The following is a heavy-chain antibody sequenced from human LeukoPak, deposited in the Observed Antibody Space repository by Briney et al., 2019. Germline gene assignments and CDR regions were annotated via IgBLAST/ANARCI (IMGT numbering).Heavy chain of an antibody. CDR2: ISGSGDCT. CDR1: GFTFSSYA. V-gene: IGHV3-23*01. CDR3: AKGKVNHDGALDA. D-gene: IGHD2-21*01. Sequence: GGSLRLFCAASGFTFSSYAMRWVRQAPGKGLEWVSAISGSGDCTHYADSVKGRFTISRDNSKKTLYLQMNSLRAEDTAVYYCAKGKVNHDGALDAWGQGTLVTVSS. J-gene: IGHJ3*01.